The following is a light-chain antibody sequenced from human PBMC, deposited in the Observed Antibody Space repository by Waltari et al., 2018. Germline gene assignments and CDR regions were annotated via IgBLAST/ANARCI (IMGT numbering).Light chain of an antibody. J-gene: IGKJ5*01. CDR3: QQYNRWPPIT. V-gene: IGKV3-15*01. Sequence: VVLTQSPATLSVSPGESAIISCRASQSVSSNLAWYQQKPGQAPRLPIYDASTRASSIPSRFRGSGSGTEFTLTINRLQSEDSATYYCQQYNRWPPITFGQGTRLDIK. CDR1: QSVSSN. CDR2: DAS.